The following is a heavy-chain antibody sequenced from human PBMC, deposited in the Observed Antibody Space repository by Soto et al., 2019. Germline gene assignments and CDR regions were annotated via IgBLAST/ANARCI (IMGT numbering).Heavy chain of an antibody. CDR1: GGSFSGYY. CDR2: INHSGST. V-gene: IGHV4-34*01. J-gene: IGHJ4*02. CDR3: ARVHITTPGTYPFDY. Sequence: ASETLSLTCAVYGGSFSGYYWTWIRQPPGTGLEWIGEINHSGSTNYNPSLKSRVTISVDTSKNQFSLKLTSVTAADTAVYYCARVHITTPGTYPFDYWGQGTLVTVSS. D-gene: IGHD1-26*01.